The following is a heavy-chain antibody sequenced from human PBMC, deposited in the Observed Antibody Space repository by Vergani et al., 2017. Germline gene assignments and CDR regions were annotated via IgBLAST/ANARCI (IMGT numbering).Heavy chain of an antibody. D-gene: IGHD3-22*01. CDR1: GYLFPLSP. Sequence: QVHLVQSGADVQNPGASVTLSSNPSGYLFPLSPLICVRQAPGHRLELMEGFTAYNVNTNYAQKLQGRVTMTTDTSTSTAYMEVRSLRSDDTAVYYCARFFTMTSWFFDLWGRGTLVTVSS. V-gene: IGHV1-18*04. J-gene: IGHJ2*01. CDR3: ARFFTMTSWFFDL. CDR2: FTAYNVNT.